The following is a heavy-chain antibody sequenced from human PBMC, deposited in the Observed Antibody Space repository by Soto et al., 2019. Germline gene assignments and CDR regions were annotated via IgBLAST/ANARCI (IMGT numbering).Heavy chain of an antibody. J-gene: IGHJ4*02. D-gene: IGHD5-12*01. CDR1: GGSISSGGYS. CDR3: AAGGGLPRYY. V-gene: IGHV4-30-2*01. CDR2: IYHSGST. Sequence: QLQLQESGSGLVKPSQTLSLTCAVSGGSISSGGYSWSWIRQPPGKGLEWIGYIYHSGSTYYNPSLTIRVPISVDRSKNQFSLKLSSVTAADTAVYYCAAGGGLPRYYWGQGTLVTVSS.